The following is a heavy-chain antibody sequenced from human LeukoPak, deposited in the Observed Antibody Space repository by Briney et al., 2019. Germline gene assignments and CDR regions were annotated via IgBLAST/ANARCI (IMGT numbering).Heavy chain of an antibody. V-gene: IGHV3-23*01. CDR3: AKAYYDDYYDY. D-gene: IGHD3-3*01. CDR2: ISGSGVTT. CDR1: GFPFSTNA. Sequence: GGSLRLSCAASGFPFSTNAMTWVRKAPGKGLEWVSSISGSGVTTYYADSVKGRFTISRDNSRNTLYLQMNSLRAEDTAVYYCAKAYYDDYYDYWGQGTLVTVSS. J-gene: IGHJ4*02.